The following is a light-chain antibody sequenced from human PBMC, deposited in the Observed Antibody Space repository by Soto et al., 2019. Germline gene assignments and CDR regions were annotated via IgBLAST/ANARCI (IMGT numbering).Light chain of an antibody. CDR1: SSDVGNYNF. CDR3: CSYAGSVLYV. V-gene: IGLV2-11*01. Sequence: QSALTQPRSVSGSPGQSVTISCTGTSSDVGNYNFVSWYQQPPGKAPKLIIYDVDERPSGVPDRFSGSESGNTASLTISGLQAEDEGDYYCCSYAGSVLYVFGSGTKVTVL. J-gene: IGLJ1*01. CDR2: DVD.